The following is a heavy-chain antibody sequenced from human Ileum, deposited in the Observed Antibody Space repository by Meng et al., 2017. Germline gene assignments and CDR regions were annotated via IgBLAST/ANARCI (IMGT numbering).Heavy chain of an antibody. V-gene: IGHV4-4*02. CDR3: ARCLVRTTLTKSFDY. Sequence: QVQLQESGPGLAEPSGTLSLTCAVSGDSVTSSYWWSWVRQPPGKGLEWIGESSDSGTTNYSPSLKSRITMSLDKSKNHFSLRLTSVTAADTAVYYCARCLVRTTLTKSFDYWGPGILVTVSS. CDR1: GDSVTSSYW. CDR2: SSDSGTT. J-gene: IGHJ4*02. D-gene: IGHD4-17*01.